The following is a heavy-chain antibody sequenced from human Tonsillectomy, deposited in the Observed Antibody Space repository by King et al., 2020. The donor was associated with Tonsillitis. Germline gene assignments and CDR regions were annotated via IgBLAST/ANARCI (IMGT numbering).Heavy chain of an antibody. D-gene: IGHD4-11*01. Sequence: VQLVESGGGVVQPGRSLRLSCAASGFTFSSYGMHWVRQAPGKGLEWVAVIWYDGSNKYFADSVKGRFTISRDNSKNTLYLQMNSLRAEDTAVYYCAREEVYGNDAFDIWGQGTMVTVSS. CDR1: GFTFSSYG. J-gene: IGHJ3*02. V-gene: IGHV3-33*01. CDR3: AREEVYGNDAFDI. CDR2: IWYDGSNK.